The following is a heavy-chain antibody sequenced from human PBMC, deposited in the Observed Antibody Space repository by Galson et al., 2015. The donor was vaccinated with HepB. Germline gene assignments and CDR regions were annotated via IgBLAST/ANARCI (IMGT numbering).Heavy chain of an antibody. CDR3: ARGLDCSSTGCYREYYFDY. CDR1: GFTFSSYD. V-gene: IGHV3-13*01. J-gene: IGHJ4*02. CDR2: IGTAGDT. Sequence: SLRLSCAASGFTFSSYDMHWVRQATGKGLEWVSAIGTAGDTYYPGSVKGRFTISRENAKNSLYLQMNSLRAGNTAVYYCARGLDCSSTGCYREYYFDYWGQGTLVTVSS. D-gene: IGHD2-2*01.